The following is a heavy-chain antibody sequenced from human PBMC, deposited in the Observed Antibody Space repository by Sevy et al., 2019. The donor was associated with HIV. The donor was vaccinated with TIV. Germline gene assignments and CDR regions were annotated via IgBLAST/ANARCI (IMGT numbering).Heavy chain of an antibody. D-gene: IGHD1-1*01. V-gene: IGHV3-11*01. Sequence: GGSLRLSCAASGFTFSDYYMSWIRQAPGKGLEWVSYISSSGGSTIYYADSVKGRFTISRDNAKNSLYLQMNSLRAEDTAMYYCAREDWNDVIDYWGQGTLVTVSS. CDR2: ISSSGGSTI. CDR1: GFTFSDYY. CDR3: AREDWNDVIDY. J-gene: IGHJ4*02.